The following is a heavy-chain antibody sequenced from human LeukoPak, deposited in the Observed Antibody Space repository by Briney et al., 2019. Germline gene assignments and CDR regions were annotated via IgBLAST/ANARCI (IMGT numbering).Heavy chain of an antibody. V-gene: IGHV3-30*18. J-gene: IGHJ4*02. Sequence: PGGSLRLSCAASGFTFSSYGMHCVRQAPGKGLEWVAVISYDGSNKYYADSVKSRFTISRDNSKNTLYLQMNSPRAEVTAVYYCAKERHSSDLTFDYWGQGTLVTFPS. CDR1: GFTFSSYG. D-gene: IGHD6-19*01. CDR3: AKERHSSDLTFDY. CDR2: ISYDGSNK.